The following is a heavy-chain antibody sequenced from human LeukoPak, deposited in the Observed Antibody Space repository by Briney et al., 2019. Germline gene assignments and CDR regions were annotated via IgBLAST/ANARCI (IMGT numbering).Heavy chain of an antibody. V-gene: IGHV3-33*01. CDR1: GFTLSSYG. CDR2: IWSDGSSK. Sequence: KSGGSLRLSCAASGFTLSSYGMHWVRQAPGKGLEWVAVIWSDGSSKHYADSVKGRFTISRDNSKNTLYLQMNSLRAEDTALYYCARGQPPSYYDMDVWGQGTTVTVSS. J-gene: IGHJ6*02. D-gene: IGHD6-13*01. CDR3: ARGQPPSYYDMDV.